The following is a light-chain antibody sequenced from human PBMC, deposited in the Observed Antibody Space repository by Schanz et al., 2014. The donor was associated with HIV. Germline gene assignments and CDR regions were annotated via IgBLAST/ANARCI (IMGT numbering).Light chain of an antibody. J-gene: IGKJ3*01. Sequence: DIQMTQSPASLSASVGDRVTITCRASQSVSPWLAWYQQKPGRAPKLLIYAASTLQSGVPSRFSGSGFGTSFTLTISSLQPEDFATYYCLQLNNFPFTFGPGTKVDLK. CDR3: LQLNNFPFT. CDR2: AAS. CDR1: QSVSPW. V-gene: IGKV1-9*01.